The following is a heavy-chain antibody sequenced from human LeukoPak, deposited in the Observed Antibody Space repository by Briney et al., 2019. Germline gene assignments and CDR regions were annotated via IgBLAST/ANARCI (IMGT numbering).Heavy chain of an antibody. CDR2: ISSSGSTI. CDR1: GFTFSSYE. Sequence: GGSLRLSCAASGFTFSSYEMNWVRQAPGKGLAWVSYISSSGSTIYYADSVKGRFTISRDNAKNSLYLQMNSLRAEDTAVYYCARVTGELWILGIDYWGQGTLVTVSS. V-gene: IGHV3-48*03. D-gene: IGHD3-16*01. J-gene: IGHJ4*02. CDR3: ARVTGELWILGIDY.